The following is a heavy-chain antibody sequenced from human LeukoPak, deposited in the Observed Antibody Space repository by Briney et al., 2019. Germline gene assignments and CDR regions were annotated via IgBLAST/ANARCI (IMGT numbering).Heavy chain of an antibody. CDR3: ARGPSSGWYPPNNWFDP. CDR1: GFTFSSYS. CDR2: ISSSSSYI. V-gene: IGHV3-21*01. Sequence: PGGSLRLSCAASGFTFSSYSMNWVRQAPGKGLEWVSSISSSSSYIYYADSVKGRFTISRDNAKNSLYLQMNSLRAEDTAVYYCARGPSSGWYPPNNWFDPWGQGTLVTVSS. J-gene: IGHJ5*02. D-gene: IGHD6-19*01.